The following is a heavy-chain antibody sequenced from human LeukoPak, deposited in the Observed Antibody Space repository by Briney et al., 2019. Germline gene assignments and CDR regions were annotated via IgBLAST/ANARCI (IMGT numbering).Heavy chain of an antibody. CDR1: GGSISSSSYY. D-gene: IGHD3-9*01. J-gene: IGHJ4*02. V-gene: IGHV4-39*01. CDR3: ARHDILTGYSPYN. CDR2: IYYSRST. Sequence: SETLSLTCTVSGGSISSSSYYWGWIRQPPGKGLEWIGSIYYSRSTYYNPSLKSRVTITVDTSKNQFSLKLSSVTAADTAVYYCARHDILTGYSPYNWGQGTLVTVSS.